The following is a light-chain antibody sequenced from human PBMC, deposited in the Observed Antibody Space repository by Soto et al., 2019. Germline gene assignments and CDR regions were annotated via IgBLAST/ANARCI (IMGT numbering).Light chain of an antibody. Sequence: DIVLTQSPGTLSVSPGQRATLSCRASQSVDRNYLAWYQQKPGQAPRLLIYDASSRATGSPDRFSGSGSWTDFTLTISRLEPVEFAVYSCQQYASSPLTFGGGTEV. CDR1: QSVDRNY. CDR3: QQYASSPLT. CDR2: DAS. J-gene: IGKJ4*02. V-gene: IGKV3-20*01.